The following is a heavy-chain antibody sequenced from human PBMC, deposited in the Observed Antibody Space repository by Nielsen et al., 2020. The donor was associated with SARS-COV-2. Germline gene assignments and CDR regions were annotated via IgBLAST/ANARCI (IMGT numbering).Heavy chain of an antibody. D-gene: IGHD1-20*01. V-gene: IGHV1-24*01. Sequence: ASVKVSCKVSGYTLTDLSIHWVRHIPGRGLEWVGGIDPEDGETISAQKFQGRVTMTEDTSTDTAYMELSSLRSEDTAVYYCARDRDTVRVRTNWNDYDYWGQGTLVTVSS. CDR1: GYTLTDLS. CDR3: ARDRDTVRVRTNWNDYDY. J-gene: IGHJ4*02. CDR2: IDPEDGET.